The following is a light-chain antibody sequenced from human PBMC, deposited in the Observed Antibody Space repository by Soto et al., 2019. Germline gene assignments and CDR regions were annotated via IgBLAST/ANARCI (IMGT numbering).Light chain of an antibody. CDR3: QQYSSYPRT. CDR2: TAS. J-gene: IGKJ5*01. V-gene: IGKV1D-16*01. CDR1: QGISTF. Sequence: DIQLTQSPSSLSASVGDRVTITCRASQGISTFLAWYQQKPGKAPKSLIKTASTLQSGVPSRFSGSGSANDFNITISRLQPEDLATYYCQQYSSYPRTFGQGTRLEVK.